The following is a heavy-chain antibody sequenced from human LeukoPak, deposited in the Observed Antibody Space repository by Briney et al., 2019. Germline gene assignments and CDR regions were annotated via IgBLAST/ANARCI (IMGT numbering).Heavy chain of an antibody. J-gene: IGHJ4*02. Sequence: GGSLRLSCVTSGFTFSRFGTTWVRQPPGKGLEWVVSFDGNADGTYYADSVKGRCTISRDNSKNTLYLQMNSLRAEDTAIYYCAKPRIIGLGWAQFDYWGQGSLVTVSS. CDR3: AKPRIIGLGWAQFDY. D-gene: IGHD2-15*01. V-gene: IGHV3-23*01. CDR1: GFTFSRFG. CDR2: FDGNADGT.